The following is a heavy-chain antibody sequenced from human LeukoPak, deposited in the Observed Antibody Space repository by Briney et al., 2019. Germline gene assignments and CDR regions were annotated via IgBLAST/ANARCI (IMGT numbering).Heavy chain of an antibody. J-gene: IGHJ3*02. Sequence: SGGSLRLSCAASGFTFSSYAMHWVHQAPGKGLEWVAVISYDGSNKYYADSVKGRFTISRDNSKNTLYLQMNSLRAEDTAVYYCARDGVVPAAISDAFDIWGQGTMVTVSS. CDR3: ARDGVVPAAISDAFDI. D-gene: IGHD2-2*02. CDR2: ISYDGSNK. CDR1: GFTFSSYA. V-gene: IGHV3-30-3*01.